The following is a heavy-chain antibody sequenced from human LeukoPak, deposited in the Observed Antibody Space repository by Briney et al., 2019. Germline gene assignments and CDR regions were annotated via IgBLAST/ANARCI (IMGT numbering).Heavy chain of an antibody. V-gene: IGHV3-48*03. CDR3: AREGVVVISPGAFDI. CDR1: GFTFSSYE. Sequence: GGSLRLSCAASGFTFSSYEMNWVRQAPGKGLEWVSYISSSGSTIYYADSVKGRFTISRDNAKNSLYLQMNSLRAEDTAVYYCAREGVVVISPGAFDIWGQGTMVTVSS. J-gene: IGHJ3*02. D-gene: IGHD3-22*01. CDR2: ISSSGSTI.